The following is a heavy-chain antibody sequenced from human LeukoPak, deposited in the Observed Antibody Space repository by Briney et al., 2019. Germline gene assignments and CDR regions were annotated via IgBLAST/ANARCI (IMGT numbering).Heavy chain of an antibody. CDR1: GGSISSYY. V-gene: IGHV4-59*01. CDR3: ARSNSGSYWYYFDY. D-gene: IGHD1-26*01. J-gene: IGHJ4*02. Sequence: SETLALTCTVSGGSISSYYWSWIRQPPGKGLEWVGYIYYSGSTNYNPSLKSRVTISVDTSKNQFSLKLSSVTAADTAVYYCARSNSGSYWYYFDYWGQGTLVTVSS. CDR2: IYYSGST.